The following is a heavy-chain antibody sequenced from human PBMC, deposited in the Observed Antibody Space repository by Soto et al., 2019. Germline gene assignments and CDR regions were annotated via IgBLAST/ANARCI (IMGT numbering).Heavy chain of an antibody. CDR3: ARLPKGSLVTA. V-gene: IGHV3-48*02. CDR1: GFRFSDHS. CDR2: ISSNSATT. J-gene: IGHJ4*02. D-gene: IGHD2-21*02. Sequence: PGGSLRLSCVGSGFRFSDHSMNWVRQAPGKGLQWISYISSNSATTYYADSVKGRFTVSRDNAKNALFLQMSSLRDDDTATCYCARLPKGSLVTAWGQGARVTAPQ.